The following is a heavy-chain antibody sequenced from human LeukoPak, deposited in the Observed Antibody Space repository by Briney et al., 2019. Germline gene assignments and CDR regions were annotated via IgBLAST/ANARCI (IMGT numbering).Heavy chain of an antibody. J-gene: IGHJ4*02. Sequence: ASVKVSCKASGYTFTGYYMHWVRHAPGQGLEWMGWINPNSGGTNYAQKFQGRVTMTRDTSISTAYMELSRLRSDDTAVYYCARDRFAYSSSSYFDYWGQGTLVTVSS. D-gene: IGHD6-13*01. V-gene: IGHV1-2*02. CDR3: ARDRFAYSSSSYFDY. CDR2: INPNSGGT. CDR1: GYTFTGYY.